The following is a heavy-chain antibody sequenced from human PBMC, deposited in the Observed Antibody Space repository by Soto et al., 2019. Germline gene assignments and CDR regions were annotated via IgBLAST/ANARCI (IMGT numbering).Heavy chain of an antibody. V-gene: IGHV1-18*01. CDR1: GYTFTSYG. J-gene: IGHJ4*02. CDR3: ARVSPFLSTARGRHFDY. D-gene: IGHD5-18*01. Sequence: QVQLVQSGAEVKKPGAAVKVSCKASGYTFTSYGISWVRQAPGQGLEWMGWISAYNGNTKYAQKLQGRVTMTTDTSTSTAYMELRSLRSDDTAVYYCARVSPFLSTARGRHFDYWGQGTLVTVSS. CDR2: ISAYNGNT.